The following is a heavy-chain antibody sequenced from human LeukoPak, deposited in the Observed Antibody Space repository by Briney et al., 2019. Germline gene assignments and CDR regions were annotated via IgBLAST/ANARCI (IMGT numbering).Heavy chain of an antibody. D-gene: IGHD3-22*01. CDR2: IYSGGST. Sequence: GGSLRLSCAASGFTVSSNYMTWVRQAPGKGLEWVSIIYSGGSTYYADSVKGRFTISRDNSKNTLYLQMNSLRAEDTAVYYCARVGYYDSSGYYSYWGQGTLVTVSS. CDR3: ARVGYYDSSGYYSY. CDR1: GFTVSSNY. V-gene: IGHV3-66*01. J-gene: IGHJ4*02.